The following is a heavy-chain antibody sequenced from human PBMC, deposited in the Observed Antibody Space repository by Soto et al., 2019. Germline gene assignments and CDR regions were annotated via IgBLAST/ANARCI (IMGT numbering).Heavy chain of an antibody. Sequence: GGSLRLSCAASGFTFSSYGMHWVRQAPGKGLEWVANIKQDGSEKYYVDSVKGRFTISRDNAKNSLYLQMNSLRAEDTAVYYCARVVSSSWYFYYYGMDVWGQGTTVTVSS. CDR3: ARVVSSSWYFYYYGMDV. CDR2: IKQDGSEK. D-gene: IGHD6-13*01. J-gene: IGHJ6*02. V-gene: IGHV3-7*04. CDR1: GFTFSSYG.